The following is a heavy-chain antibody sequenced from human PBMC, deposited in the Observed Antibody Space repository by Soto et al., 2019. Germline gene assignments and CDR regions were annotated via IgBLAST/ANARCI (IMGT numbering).Heavy chain of an antibody. V-gene: IGHV4-59*01. CDR1: GASISSYY. CDR3: ARDTTPSL. D-gene: IGHD1-1*01. Sequence: QVQLQESGPGLVKPSETLSLTCTVSGASISSYYWSWIRQPPGKGLEWIGYVYYSGSTNDNPSLKRRVTISVDTSKTQFSLKLSSVTAADTAMYYCARDTTPSLWGQGTLVTVSS. J-gene: IGHJ4*02. CDR2: VYYSGST.